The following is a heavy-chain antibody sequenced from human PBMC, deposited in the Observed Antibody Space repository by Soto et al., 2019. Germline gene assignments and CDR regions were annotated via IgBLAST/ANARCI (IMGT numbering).Heavy chain of an antibody. CDR2: IYDTGSR. Sequence: QVQLLESRPGLPKPSETLSLTCTASGGSMSAHYWSWIRQPPAKGRAWIGNIYDTGSRNYNPSLTRLLSLCTAPARKEVSLKMSSLTAAATAVYECALHRTSYNILTSVQDAFEIWCQGTMVTVSS. D-gene: IGHD3-9*01. CDR1: GGSMSAHY. J-gene: IGHJ3*02. CDR3: ALHRTSYNILTSVQDAFEI. V-gene: IGHV4-59*08.